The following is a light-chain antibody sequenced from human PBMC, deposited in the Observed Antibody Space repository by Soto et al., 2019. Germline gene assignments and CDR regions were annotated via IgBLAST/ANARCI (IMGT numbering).Light chain of an antibody. CDR2: EAS. V-gene: IGLV2-23*02. CDR1: NNDVGGYNL. Sequence: QSALTQPASVSGSPGQSVTISCTGTNNDVGGYNLVSWYQQHPGKAPKLIIYEASKRPSGVSDRFSGSRSGSTASLTISALQPEDEADYSCCSFAGGATFVVGGGTQLTVL. J-gene: IGLJ2*01. CDR3: CSFAGGATFV.